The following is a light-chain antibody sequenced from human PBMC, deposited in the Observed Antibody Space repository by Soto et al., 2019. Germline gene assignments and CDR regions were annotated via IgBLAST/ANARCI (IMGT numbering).Light chain of an antibody. Sequence: DIQMTQSPSSLSASVGDRVTITCQASQDISNYLNWYQQKPGKAPKLLIYDASNLETGVPSRFSGXGSGTDFXXXXXXLXPXDIATYYCQQYDNLPMYTFGQGTKLEIK. CDR3: QQYDNLPMYT. CDR1: QDISNY. V-gene: IGKV1-33*01. CDR2: DAS. J-gene: IGKJ2*01.